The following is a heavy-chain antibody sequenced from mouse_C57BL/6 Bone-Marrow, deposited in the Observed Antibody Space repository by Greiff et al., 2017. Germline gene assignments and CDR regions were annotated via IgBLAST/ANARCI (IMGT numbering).Heavy chain of an antibody. D-gene: IGHD4-1*01. J-gene: IGHJ4*01. CDR2: ISYDGSN. CDR3: AREHLGRSDAMAY. V-gene: IGHV3-6*01. Sequence: EVHLVESGPGLVKPSQSLSLTCSVTGYSITSGYYWNWIRQFPGNKLEWMGYISYDGSNNYNPSLKNRISITRDTSKNQFFLKLNSVTTENTATYYCAREHLGRSDAMAYWGQGTSVTVAS. CDR1: GYSITSGYY.